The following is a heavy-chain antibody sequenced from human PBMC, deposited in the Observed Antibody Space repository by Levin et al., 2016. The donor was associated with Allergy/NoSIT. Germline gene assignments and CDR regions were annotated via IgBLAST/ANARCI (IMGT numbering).Heavy chain of an antibody. CDR1: GFTFSSYT. J-gene: IGHJ6*02. Sequence: GESLKISCAASGFTFSSYTMNWVRQAPGKGLDGSHPLGVSTSYIYYADSVRGRFTISRDNAKNSLHLQMNSLRAEDTAVYYCAREGPSSTSCYGLCYYGLDVWGQGTTVTVSS. CDR2: LGVSTSYI. D-gene: IGHD2-2*01. V-gene: IGHV3-21*01. CDR3: AREGPSSTSCYGLCYYGLDV.